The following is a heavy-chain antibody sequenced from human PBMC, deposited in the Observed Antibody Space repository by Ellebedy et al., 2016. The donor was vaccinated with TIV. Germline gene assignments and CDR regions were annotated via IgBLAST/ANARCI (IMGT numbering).Heavy chain of an antibody. V-gene: IGHV3-7*01. CDR3: ARERSGYFTPFDS. CDR2: IKENGHEE. D-gene: IGHD3-22*01. CDR1: GFTFSTYW. J-gene: IGHJ4*02. Sequence: GESLKISCAASGFTFSTYWLSWVRQAPGKGLEWVANIKENGHEEYYVDSVKGRFTISRDNAKNLLYLQMNGLRVEDTAVYSCARERSGYFTPFDSWGQGALVTVSS.